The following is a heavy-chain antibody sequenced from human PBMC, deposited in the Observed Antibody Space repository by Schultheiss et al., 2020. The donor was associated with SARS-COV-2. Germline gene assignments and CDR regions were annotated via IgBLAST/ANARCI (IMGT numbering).Heavy chain of an antibody. CDR2: INHSGST. V-gene: IGHV4-34*09. CDR1: GGSFSGYY. J-gene: IGHJ3*02. Sequence: LRLSCAVYGGSFSGYYWSWIRQPPGKGLEWIGEINHSGSTNYNPSLKSRVTISVDTSKNQFSLKLSSVTAADTAVYYCARAGYCSSTSCYHDAFDIWGQGTMVTVSS. D-gene: IGHD2-2*01. CDR3: ARAGYCSSTSCYHDAFDI.